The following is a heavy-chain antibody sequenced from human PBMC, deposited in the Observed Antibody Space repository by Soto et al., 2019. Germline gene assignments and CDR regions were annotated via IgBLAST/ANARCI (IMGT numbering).Heavy chain of an antibody. CDR2: IYHSGST. CDR1: GGSISSGGYS. D-gene: IGHD4-17*01. J-gene: IGHJ4*02. V-gene: IGHV4-30-2*01. CDR3: ARSTYGDYDMRFDY. Sequence: PSETLSLTCAVSGGSISSGGYSWSWIRQPPGKGLEWIGYIYHSGSTYHNPSLKSRVTISVDRSKNQFSLKLSSATAADTAVYYCARSTYGDYDMRFDYWGQGTLVTVSS.